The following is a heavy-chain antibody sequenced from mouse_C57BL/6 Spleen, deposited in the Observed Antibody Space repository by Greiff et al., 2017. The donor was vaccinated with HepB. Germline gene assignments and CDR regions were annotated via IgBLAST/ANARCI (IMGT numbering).Heavy chain of an antibody. Sequence: EVQLVESGGGLVQPGGSLSLSCAASGFTFTDYYMSWVHQPPGKALEWLGFIRNKANGYTTEYSASVKGRFTISRDNSQSILYLQMNALRAEDSATYYCARATVVPSYYFDYWGQGTTLTVSS. V-gene: IGHV7-3*01. J-gene: IGHJ2*01. CDR1: GFTFTDYY. CDR2: IRNKANGYTT. CDR3: ARATVVPSYYFDY. D-gene: IGHD1-1*01.